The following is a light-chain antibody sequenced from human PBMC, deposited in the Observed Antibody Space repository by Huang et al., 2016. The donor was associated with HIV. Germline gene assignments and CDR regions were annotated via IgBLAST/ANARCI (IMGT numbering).Light chain of an antibody. CDR3: QQYDSLLT. Sequence: DIQMTQSPSSLSASVGDRVTITCQASQDISNYLNWYQQKPGKAPKLLIYDASNLETGVPPRFSGNGSGKDFTFTISSLQPEDIATYYCQQYDSLLTFGPGTTVDIK. CDR1: QDISNY. J-gene: IGKJ3*01. CDR2: DAS. V-gene: IGKV1-33*01.